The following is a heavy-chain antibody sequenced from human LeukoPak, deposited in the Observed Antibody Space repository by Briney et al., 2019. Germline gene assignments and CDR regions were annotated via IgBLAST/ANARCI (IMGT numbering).Heavy chain of an antibody. CDR3: ARVRRDRGDLGAFDV. CDR2: ISAYNGNT. V-gene: IGHV1-18*01. D-gene: IGHD3-16*01. J-gene: IGHJ3*01. CDR1: GYTFTSYG. Sequence: GASVKVSCKASGYTFTSYGISWVRQALGQGLEWMGWISAYNGNTNYAQNLQGRVTMTTDTSTTTAYMELRSLRSDDTAVYYCARVRRDRGDLGAFDVWAQGTMITVSS.